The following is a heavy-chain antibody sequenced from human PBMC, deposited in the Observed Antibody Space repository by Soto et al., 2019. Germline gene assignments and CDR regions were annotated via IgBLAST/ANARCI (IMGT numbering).Heavy chain of an antibody. D-gene: IGHD6-19*01. V-gene: IGHV3-30*18. Sequence: GGSLRLSCAASGFTFSSYGMHWVRQAPGKGLEWVAVISYDGSNKYYADSVKGRFTISRDNSKNTLYLQMNSLRAEDTAVYYCAKEGMAGIVDYWGRGTLVTVSS. CDR2: ISYDGSNK. CDR1: GFTFSSYG. J-gene: IGHJ4*02. CDR3: AKEGMAGIVDY.